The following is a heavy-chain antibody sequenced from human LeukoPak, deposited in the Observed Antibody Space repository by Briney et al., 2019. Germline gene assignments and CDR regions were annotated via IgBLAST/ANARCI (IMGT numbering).Heavy chain of an antibody. V-gene: IGHV1-24*01. CDR3: ATGYDSSGYYPRDWFDP. J-gene: IGHJ5*02. CDR2: FDPEDGET. Sequence: ASVKVSCKVSGYTLTELSIHWVRQAPGKGLEWMGGFDPEDGETIYAQKFQGRVTMTEDTSTDTAYMELSSLRSEDTAVYYCATGYDSSGYYPRDWFDPWGQGTLVTVSS. D-gene: IGHD3-22*01. CDR1: GYTLTELS.